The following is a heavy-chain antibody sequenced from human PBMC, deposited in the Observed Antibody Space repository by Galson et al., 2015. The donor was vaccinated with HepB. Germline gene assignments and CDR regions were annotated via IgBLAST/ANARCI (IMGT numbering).Heavy chain of an antibody. Sequence: SLRLSCAASGFTFSNYAMHWVRQAPGKGLEWVAVIWYDGSNKYYTGSVKGRFTISRDNSKNTLYLQMNSLRAEDTAVYYCARDVQFDYWGQGTLVTVSS. J-gene: IGHJ4*02. V-gene: IGHV3-33*01. D-gene: IGHD1-1*01. CDR3: ARDVQFDY. CDR1: GFTFSNYA. CDR2: IWYDGSNK.